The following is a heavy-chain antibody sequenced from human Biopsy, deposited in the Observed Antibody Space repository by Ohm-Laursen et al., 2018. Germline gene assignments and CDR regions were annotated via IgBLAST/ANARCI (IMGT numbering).Heavy chain of an antibody. Sequence: SDTLSLTCTVSGGSISGYYWTWIRQSPGKGLEWIGFIYYTGHTNYNPSLKSRATISVDTSKNQFSLKVISVTAADTAVYYCARLTGDPSYWGQGILVTVSS. CDR2: IYYTGHT. D-gene: IGHD7-27*01. CDR3: ARLTGDPSY. V-gene: IGHV4-59*07. CDR1: GGSISGYY. J-gene: IGHJ4*02.